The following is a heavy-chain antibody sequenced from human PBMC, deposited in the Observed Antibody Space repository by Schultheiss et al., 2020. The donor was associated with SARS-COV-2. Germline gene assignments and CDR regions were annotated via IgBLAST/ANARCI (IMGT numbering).Heavy chain of an antibody. CDR1: GGTFSSYA. V-gene: IGHV1-69*13. CDR3: TRSSGGGFCDY. Sequence: SVKVSCKASGGTFSSYAISWVRQAPGQGLEWMGGIIPMFGTANYAQKFQGRVTITADESTSTAYMELSSLRSEDTAVYYCTRSSGGGFCDYWGQGTLVTVSS. J-gene: IGHJ4*02. D-gene: IGHD2-15*01. CDR2: IIPMFGTA.